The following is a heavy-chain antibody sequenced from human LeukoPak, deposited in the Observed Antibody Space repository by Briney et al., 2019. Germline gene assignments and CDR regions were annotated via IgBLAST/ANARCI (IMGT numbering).Heavy chain of an antibody. CDR3: ARLVLDAGAGTFYH. V-gene: IGHV4-39*01. J-gene: IGHJ4*02. CDR1: GGSLSNSSYY. CDR2: IYYSGST. D-gene: IGHD6-13*01. Sequence: SETLSLTCTVSGGSLSNSSYYWGCIRPPPGKGLAWIGRIYYSGSTYSYPSLKSRVTISADTSQNQFSLTLSSVTAADTAVYYCARLVLDAGAGTFYHWGQGTLVTVSS.